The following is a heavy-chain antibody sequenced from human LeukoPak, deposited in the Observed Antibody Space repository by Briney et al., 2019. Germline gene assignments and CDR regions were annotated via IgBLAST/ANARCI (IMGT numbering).Heavy chain of an antibody. CDR2: INHSGST. V-gene: IGHV4-34*01. CDR1: GGSFSGYY. J-gene: IGHJ3*02. Sequence: SETLSLTRAVYGGSFSGYYWSWIRRPPGKGLEWIGEINHSGSTNYNPSLKSRVTISVDTSKNQFSLKLSSVTAADTAVYYCARIKSVVRGVIRNDAFDIWGQGTMVTVSS. D-gene: IGHD3-10*01. CDR3: ARIKSVVRGVIRNDAFDI.